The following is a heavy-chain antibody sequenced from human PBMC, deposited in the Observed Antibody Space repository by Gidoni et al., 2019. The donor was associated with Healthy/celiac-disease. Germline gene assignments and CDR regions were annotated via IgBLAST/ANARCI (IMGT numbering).Heavy chain of an antibody. CDR1: GYTFTSYY. Sequence: QVQLVQSGAEVKKPGASVQVSCKASGYTFTSYYMHWVRQAPGQGLEWMGIINPSGGSTSYAQKFQGRVTMTRDTSTSTVYMELSSLRSEDTAVYYCARRGYYDSSGYYDLDYWGQGTLVTVSS. CDR2: INPSGGST. V-gene: IGHV1-46*01. CDR3: ARRGYYDSSGYYDLDY. D-gene: IGHD3-22*01. J-gene: IGHJ4*02.